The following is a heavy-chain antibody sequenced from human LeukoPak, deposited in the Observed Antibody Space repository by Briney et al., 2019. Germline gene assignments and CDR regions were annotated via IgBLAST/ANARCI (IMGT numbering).Heavy chain of an antibody. CDR2: IYPGDSDT. CDR3: ARLPYYYDSSGADYYYYYMDV. Sequence: GESLKISCKGSGYSFTSYWIGWVRQMPGKGLEWMGIIYPGDSDTRYSPSFQGQVTISADKSISTAYLQWSSLKASDTAMYYCARLPYYYDSSGADYYYYYMDVWGKGTTVTVSS. J-gene: IGHJ6*03. D-gene: IGHD3-22*01. CDR1: GYSFTSYW. V-gene: IGHV5-51*01.